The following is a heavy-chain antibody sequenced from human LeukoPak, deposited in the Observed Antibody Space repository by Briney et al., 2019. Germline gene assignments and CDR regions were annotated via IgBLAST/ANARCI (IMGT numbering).Heavy chain of an antibody. D-gene: IGHD2-2*01. V-gene: IGHV1-69*01. CDR2: IIPIFGTA. CDR1: GGTFSSYA. Sequence: SVKVSCKASGGTFSSYAISWVRQAPGQGLEWMGGIIPIFGTANYAQKFQGRVTITADESTSTAYMELSSLRSEDTAVYYCATYCSSTSCYRGPWFDYWGQGTLVTVSS. J-gene: IGHJ4*02. CDR3: ATYCSSTSCYRGPWFDY.